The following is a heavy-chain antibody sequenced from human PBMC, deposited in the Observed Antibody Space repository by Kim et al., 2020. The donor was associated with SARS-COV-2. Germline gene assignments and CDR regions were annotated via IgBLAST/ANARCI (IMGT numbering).Heavy chain of an antibody. Sequence: ASVKVSCKASGYTFTSYGISWVRQAPGQGLEWMGWISAYNGNTNYAQKLQGRVTMTTDTSTSTAYMELRSLRSDDTAVYYCARVSTGYCSGGSCTTYTHFDYWGQGPLVPVSS. V-gene: IGHV1-18*01. D-gene: IGHD2-15*01. CDR2: ISAYNGNT. J-gene: IGHJ4*02. CDR3: ARVSTGYCSGGSCTTYTHFDY. CDR1: GYTFTSYG.